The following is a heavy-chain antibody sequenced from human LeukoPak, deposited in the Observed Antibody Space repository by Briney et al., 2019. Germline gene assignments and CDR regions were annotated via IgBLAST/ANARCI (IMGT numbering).Heavy chain of an antibody. CDR1: GFTFSSYA. CDR3: ARSVVVTAPPGY. CDR2: ISYDGSNK. Sequence: GGSLRLSCAASGFTFSSYAMHWVRQAPGKGLEWVAVISYDGSNKYYADSVKGRFTISRDNSKNTLYLQMNGLRAEDTAVYYCARSVVVTAPPGYWGQGTLVTVSS. D-gene: IGHD2-21*02. J-gene: IGHJ4*02. V-gene: IGHV3-30-3*01.